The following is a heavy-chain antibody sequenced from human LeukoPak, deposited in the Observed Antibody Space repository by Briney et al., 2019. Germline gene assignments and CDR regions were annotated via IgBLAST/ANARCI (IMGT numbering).Heavy chain of an antibody. CDR1: GGSISSYY. Sequence: SETLSLTCTVSGGSISSYYWSWIRQPPGKGLEWIGYIYYSGSTNYNPSLKSRATISVDTSKNQFSLKLSSVTAADTAVYYCARLQMATISGSWRHLDYWGQGTLVTVSS. CDR2: IYYSGST. V-gene: IGHV4-59*01. CDR3: ARLQMATISGSWRHLDY. J-gene: IGHJ4*02. D-gene: IGHD5-24*01.